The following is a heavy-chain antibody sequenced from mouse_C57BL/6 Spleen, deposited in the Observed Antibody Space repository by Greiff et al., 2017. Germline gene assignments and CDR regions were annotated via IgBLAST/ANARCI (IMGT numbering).Heavy chain of an antibody. CDR1: GFTFSDYY. V-gene: IGHV5-12*01. CDR3: ARRELPAWFAY. J-gene: IGHJ3*01. Sequence: EVKLVESGGGLVQPGGSLKLSCAASGFTFSDYYMYWVRQTPEKRLEWVAYISNGGGSTYYPDTVKGIFTISRDNAKNTLYLQMSRLKAEDTAIDYCARRELPAWFAYWGQGTLVTVSA. CDR2: ISNGGGST.